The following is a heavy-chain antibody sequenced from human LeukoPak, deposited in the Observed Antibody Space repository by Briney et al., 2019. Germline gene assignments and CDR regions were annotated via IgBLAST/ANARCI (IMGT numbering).Heavy chain of an antibody. CDR3: TKQQLAYYYYYGMDV. J-gene: IGHJ6*02. CDR1: GFTFGDYA. Sequence: GGSLRLSCTASGFTFGDYAMSWVRQAPGKGLEWVGFIRSKAYGGTTEYAASVKGRFTISRDESKSIAYLQMNSLKTEDTAVYYCTKQQLAYYYYYGMDVWGQGTTVTVSS. D-gene: IGHD6-13*01. CDR2: IRSKAYGGTT. V-gene: IGHV3-49*04.